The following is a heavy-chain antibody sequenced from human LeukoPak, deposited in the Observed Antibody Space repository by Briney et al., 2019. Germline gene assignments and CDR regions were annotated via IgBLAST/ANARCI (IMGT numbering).Heavy chain of an antibody. V-gene: IGHV4-61*02. D-gene: IGHD5-12*01. Sequence: SETLSLTCTASGGSISSGSYYWSWIRQPAGKGLEWIGRIYTSGSTNYNPSLKTPVTISVDTSKNQFSLKLSSVTAADTAVYYCARGLEYFQHWGQGTLVTVSS. CDR2: IYTSGST. J-gene: IGHJ1*01. CDR3: ARGLEYFQH. CDR1: GGSISSGSYY.